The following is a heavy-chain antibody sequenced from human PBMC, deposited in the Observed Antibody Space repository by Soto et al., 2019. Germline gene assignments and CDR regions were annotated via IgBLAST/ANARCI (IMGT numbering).Heavy chain of an antibody. CDR1: GGTFNTYT. Sequence: QVQVVQSGAEGKKPVSSVKVSCKPSGGTFNTYTVNWVRLAPGHGLEWMGRFIPILDMANYAQKFQDRVTITADRSTFTAYMELNSLTSDDTAVYYCAITYCRDNSCPRDFDFWGPGTRVTVSS. CDR2: FIPILDMA. J-gene: IGHJ4*02. D-gene: IGHD2-21*01. V-gene: IGHV1-69*02. CDR3: AITYCRDNSCPRDFDF.